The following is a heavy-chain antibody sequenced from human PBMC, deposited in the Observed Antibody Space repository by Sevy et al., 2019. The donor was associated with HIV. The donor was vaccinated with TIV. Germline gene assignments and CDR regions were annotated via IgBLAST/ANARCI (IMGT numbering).Heavy chain of an antibody. D-gene: IGHD3-16*01. CDR1: GGTFSSYA. Sequence: ASVKVSCKASGGTFSSYAISWVRQAPGQGLEWMGGIIPIFGTANYAQKFQGRVTITADESTSTAYMELSSLRSEDTAVDYCARGHYGATNKFDYWGHGTLVTVSS. J-gene: IGHJ4*01. V-gene: IGHV1-69*13. CDR2: IIPIFGTA. CDR3: ARGHYGATNKFDY.